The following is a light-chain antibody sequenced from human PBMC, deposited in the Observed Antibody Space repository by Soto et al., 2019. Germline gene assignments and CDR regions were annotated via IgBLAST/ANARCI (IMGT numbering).Light chain of an antibody. J-gene: IGKJ1*01. CDR1: QSVRNNY. CDR3: QQYGSSPWT. V-gene: IGKV3-20*01. CDR2: ETY. Sequence: EIRLTQSACTLSWSPGERVTLSCRASQSVRNNYLAWYQQKHGQAPRLLIYETYRRATGIPDRFSGSGYGIDFTLTISRLEPEDFAVYYCQQYGSSPWTFGQGTKVDIK.